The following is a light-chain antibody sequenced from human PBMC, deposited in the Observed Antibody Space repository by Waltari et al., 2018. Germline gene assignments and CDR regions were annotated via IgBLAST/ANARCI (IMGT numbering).Light chain of an antibody. CDR2: AAS. CDR1: QNINNY. J-gene: IGKJ1*01. Sequence: DIQMTQSPSSLSASIGDRVTITCRASQNINNYLNWFQQKPGEAPKLLIYAASSLQSGVPSRFSGSGSGTDFTLTIRSLQPEDFATYYCQQSYSIPLTFGQGTKVEIK. V-gene: IGKV1-39*01. CDR3: QQSYSIPLT.